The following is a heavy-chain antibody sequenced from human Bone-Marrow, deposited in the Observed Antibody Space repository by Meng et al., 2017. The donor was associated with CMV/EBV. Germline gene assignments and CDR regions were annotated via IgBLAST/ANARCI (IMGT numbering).Heavy chain of an antibody. CDR1: GFTFSSYS. CDR2: IKQDGSEK. CDR3: AREFGFIYYYGMDV. V-gene: IGHV3-7*01. D-gene: IGHD3-10*01. Sequence: GESLKISCAASGFTFSSYSMNWVRQAPGKGLEWVANIKQDGSEKYYVDSVKGRFTISRDNAKNSLYLQMNSLRAEDTSVYYCAREFGFIYYYGMDVWGQGTTVTVSS. J-gene: IGHJ6*02.